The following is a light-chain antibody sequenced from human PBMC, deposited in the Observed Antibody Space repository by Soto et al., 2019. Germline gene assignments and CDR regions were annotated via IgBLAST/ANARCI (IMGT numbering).Light chain of an antibody. CDR2: AAS. CDR3: QQYDSWPPEHT. V-gene: IGKV1-8*01. Sequence: AIRMTQSPSSLSASTGDRVTITCRASQGISSYLAWYQQKPGKAPKLLIYAASTLQSGVPSRFSGSGSGTDFTLTISSLQSEDVAVYYCQQYDSWPPEHTFGQGTKLEIK. CDR1: QGISSY. J-gene: IGKJ2*01.